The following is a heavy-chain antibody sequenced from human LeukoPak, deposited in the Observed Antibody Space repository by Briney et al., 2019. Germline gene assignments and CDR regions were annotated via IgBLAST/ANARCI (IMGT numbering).Heavy chain of an antibody. CDR2: INSDGSSI. CDR3: ARVGGSNWHPFDY. V-gene: IGHV3-74*01. CDR1: GFTFSSHW. D-gene: IGHD6-13*01. Sequence: GGSLRLSCAASGFTFSSHWMHWVRQAPGKGLVWVSRINSDGSSISYADSVKGRFIISRDNSKSALYLQMNSLRVEDTGIYYCARVGGSNWHPFDYWGQEPLVTVPS. J-gene: IGHJ4*02.